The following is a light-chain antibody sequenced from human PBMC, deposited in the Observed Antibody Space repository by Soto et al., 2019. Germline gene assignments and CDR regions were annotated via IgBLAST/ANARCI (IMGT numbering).Light chain of an antibody. CDR3: SSYTSSSTLV. CDR1: SSDVGGWPH. CDR2: EVS. J-gene: IGLJ2*01. V-gene: IGLV2-14*01. Sequence: QSALTQPASVSASPGQSITISCAGTSSDVGGWPHVSWYQQHPGKAPKLVIYEVSNRPSGVSSRFSCSKSGSTASLTISGLQAEDEADYYCSSYTSSSTLVFGGGTKLTVL.